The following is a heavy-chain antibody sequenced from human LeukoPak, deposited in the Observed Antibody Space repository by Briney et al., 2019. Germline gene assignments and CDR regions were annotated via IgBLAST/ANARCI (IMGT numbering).Heavy chain of an antibody. CDR3: ARSGGLYTSTWYFHH. CDR1: GGSISSYY. J-gene: IGHJ1*01. V-gene: IGHV4-59*01. D-gene: IGHD6-13*01. Sequence: SETPSLTCTVSGGSISSYYWSWIRQPPGKGLEWIGYIDYSGSTIYNPSLKSRVTISVNTSKNQFSLQLSSVTAADTAVYYCARSGGLYTSTWYFHHWGQGTLVTVSS. CDR2: IDYSGST.